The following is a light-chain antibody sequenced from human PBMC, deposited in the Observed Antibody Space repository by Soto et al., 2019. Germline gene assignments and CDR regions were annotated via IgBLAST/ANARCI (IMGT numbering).Light chain of an antibody. CDR2: GAS. V-gene: IGKV3-20*01. J-gene: IGKJ3*01. CDR3: QQYGSSPVT. CDR1: QSVSSSY. Sequence: EIVLTQSPGTLSLSPGERATLSCRASQSVSSSYLAWYQQKPGQAPRLLIYGASSRAPGIPDRFSGSGSGTDYTLTTSRLEPEDFAVYYCQQYGSSPVTFAPGTKVDIK.